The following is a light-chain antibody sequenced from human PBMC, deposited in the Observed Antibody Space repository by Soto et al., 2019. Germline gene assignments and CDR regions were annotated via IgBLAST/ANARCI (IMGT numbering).Light chain of an antibody. CDR3: QQYGNSPYT. Sequence: EIVLTQSLATLSLSPGERATLSCRASQSVSNYLAWYQQKPGQAPRLLIYDASNRATGIPARITGSGSGTEFTPTISRLEPEDFAVFHCQQYGNSPYTFGQGTRLEI. J-gene: IGKJ5*01. CDR2: DAS. V-gene: IGKV3-11*01. CDR1: QSVSNY.